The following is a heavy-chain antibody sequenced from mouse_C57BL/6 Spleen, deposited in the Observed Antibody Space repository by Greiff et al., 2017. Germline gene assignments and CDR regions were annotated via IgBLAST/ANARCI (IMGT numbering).Heavy chain of an antibody. Sequence: EVKVVESGAGLVKPGGSLKLSCAASGFTFSSYAMSWVRQTPEKRLEWVAYISSGGDYIYYADTVKGRFTISRDNARNTLYLQMSSLKSEDTAMYYCTRPYYDSSWFAYWGQGTLVTVSA. D-gene: IGHD2-4*01. V-gene: IGHV5-9-1*02. J-gene: IGHJ3*01. CDR2: ISSGGDYI. CDR1: GFTFSSYA. CDR3: TRPYYDSSWFAY.